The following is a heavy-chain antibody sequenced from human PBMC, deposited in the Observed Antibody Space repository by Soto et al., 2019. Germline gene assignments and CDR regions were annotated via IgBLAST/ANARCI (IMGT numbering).Heavy chain of an antibody. J-gene: IGHJ4*02. D-gene: IGHD4-17*01. CDR1: GFTFSDHY. V-gene: IGHV3-72*01. Sequence: PGGSLRLSCAASGFTFSDHYMDWVRQAPGKGLEWVGRTRNKANSYTTEYAASVKGRFTISRDDSKNSLYLQMNSLKTEDTAVHYCDRVYGDYVDYWGQRTLVTVS. CDR2: TRNKANSYTT. CDR3: DRVYGDYVDY.